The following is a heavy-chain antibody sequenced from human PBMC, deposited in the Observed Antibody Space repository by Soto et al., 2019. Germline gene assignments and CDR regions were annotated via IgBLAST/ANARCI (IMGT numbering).Heavy chain of an antibody. CDR3: ARYKSNYYYGMDV. D-gene: IGHD1-20*01. J-gene: IGHJ6*02. Sequence: SETLSLTCTVSGGSISSNYCSCIRHPPEKGLEWIGYIYYSGITNYNPSLKSRVTISVDTSKNQFSLKLSSVTAADTAVYYCARYKSNYYYGMDVWGQGTTVTVS. V-gene: IGHV4-59*01. CDR1: GGSISSNY. CDR2: IYYSGIT.